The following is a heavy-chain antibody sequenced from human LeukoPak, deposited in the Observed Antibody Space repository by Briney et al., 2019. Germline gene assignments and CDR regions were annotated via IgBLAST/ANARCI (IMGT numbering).Heavy chain of an antibody. Sequence: PSETLSLTCTVSGGSISSGSYYWSWIRQPAGKGLEWIGRIYTSGSTNYNPSLKSRVTISVDTSKNQFSLKLSSVTAADTAVYYCAREPALRFLEWLSRVSGYFDYWGQGTLVTVSS. CDR1: GGSISSGSYY. V-gene: IGHV4-61*02. CDR2: IYTSGST. D-gene: IGHD3-3*01. J-gene: IGHJ4*02. CDR3: AREPALRFLEWLSRVSGYFDY.